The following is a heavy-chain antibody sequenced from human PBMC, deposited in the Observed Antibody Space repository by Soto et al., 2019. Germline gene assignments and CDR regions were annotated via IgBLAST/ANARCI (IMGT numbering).Heavy chain of an antibody. J-gene: IGHJ5*02. Sequence: PSETLSLTWTVSGGSISSYYWSWIRQPPGKGLQWIGYIYYSGSTYYNPSLKSRVTISVDTSKNHFSLQLSSVTAADTAVYYCATQEVGGSYVYTFDPWGQGTLVTVSS. D-gene: IGHD1-26*01. V-gene: IGHV4-59*04. CDR1: GGSISSYY. CDR3: ATQEVGGSYVYTFDP. CDR2: IYYSGST.